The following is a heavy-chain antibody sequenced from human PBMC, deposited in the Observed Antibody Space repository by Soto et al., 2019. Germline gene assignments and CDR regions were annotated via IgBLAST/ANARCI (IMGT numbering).Heavy chain of an antibody. CDR1: GYSFTSYW. V-gene: IGHV5-10-1*01. CDR3: AKYPGIAAAGAVVGLAARELDYYYVMDV. D-gene: IGHD6-13*01. CDR2: IDPSDSYT. Sequence: GESLKISCKGSGYSFTSYWISWVRQMPGKGLEWMGRIDPSDSYTNYSPSFQGHVTISADKSISTAYLQWSSLQASDTAMYYCAKYPGIAAAGAVVGLAARELDYYYVMDVWGQGTTVTVAS. J-gene: IGHJ6*02.